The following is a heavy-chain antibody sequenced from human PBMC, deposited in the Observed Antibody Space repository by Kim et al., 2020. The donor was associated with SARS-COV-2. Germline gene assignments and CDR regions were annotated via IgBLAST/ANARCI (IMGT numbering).Heavy chain of an antibody. CDR2: T. J-gene: IGHJ4*02. D-gene: IGHD4-4*01. Sequence: TNYAQKFQGRVTMTRDTSISTAYMELSRLRSDDTAVYYCARATTVTGNDYWGQGTLVTVSS. CDR3: ARATTVTGNDY. V-gene: IGHV1-2*02.